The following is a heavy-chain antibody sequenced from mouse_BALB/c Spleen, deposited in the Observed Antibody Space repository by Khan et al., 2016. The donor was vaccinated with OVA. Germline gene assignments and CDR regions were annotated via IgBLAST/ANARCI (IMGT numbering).Heavy chain of an antibody. CDR3: TRGGISEFAY. D-gene: IGHD1-1*02. CDR2: ISTYYGNI. CDR1: GYTFADSG. J-gene: IGHJ3*01. Sequence: VQLQQSGPEPVRPGASVKISCKGSGYTFADSGMHWVRQSHAKSLEWIGVISTYYGNIKYNQKFEGRATLTVDKSSSTAYMELARLTSEDSAVYFCTRGGISEFAYWGQGTLVTVSA. V-gene: IGHV1S137*01.